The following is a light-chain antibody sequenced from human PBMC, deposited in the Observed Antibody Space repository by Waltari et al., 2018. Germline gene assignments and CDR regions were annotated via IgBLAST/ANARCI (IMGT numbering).Light chain of an antibody. CDR3: QQYDDWPPAWT. CDR2: GAY. CDR1: QSVGTN. Sequence: EIVMTQYPATLSVSPGERVTLPCRASQSVGTNLAWYKQKPGQAPRLLTYGAYTRATGIPATVSGSGSGTEFTLTISSMHSEDFAVYYCQQYDDWPPAWTFGQGTKVEIK. J-gene: IGKJ1*01. V-gene: IGKV3-15*01.